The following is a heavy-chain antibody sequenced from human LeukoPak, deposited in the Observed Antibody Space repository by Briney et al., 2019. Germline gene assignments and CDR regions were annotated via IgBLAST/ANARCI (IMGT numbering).Heavy chain of an antibody. J-gene: IGHJ4*02. CDR2: MNPNSGNT. D-gene: IGHD5-18*01. V-gene: IGHV1-8*01. CDR3: SRGELGYSYDLPG. CDR1: GYTFTNYD. Sequence: GASVKVSCTTSGYTFTNYDINWVRQATGQGLEWMGRMNPNSGNTDYAQKFQGRVTMTRSTSISTAYMELSSLRSEDTAVYYCSRGELGYSYDLPGWGQGTLVTVSS.